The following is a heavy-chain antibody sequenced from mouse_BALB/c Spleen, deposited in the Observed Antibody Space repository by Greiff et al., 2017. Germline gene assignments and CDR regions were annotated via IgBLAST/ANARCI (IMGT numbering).Heavy chain of an antibody. Sequence: EVQLVESGGGLVKPGGSLKLSCAASGFTFSDYYMYWVRQTPEKRLEWVATISDGGSYTYYPDSVKGRFTISRDNAKNNLYLQMSSLKSEDTAMYYCASRTAPYAMDYWGQGTSVTVSS. CDR1: GFTFSDYY. D-gene: IGHD1-2*01. J-gene: IGHJ4*01. V-gene: IGHV5-4*02. CDR3: ASRTAPYAMDY. CDR2: ISDGGSYT.